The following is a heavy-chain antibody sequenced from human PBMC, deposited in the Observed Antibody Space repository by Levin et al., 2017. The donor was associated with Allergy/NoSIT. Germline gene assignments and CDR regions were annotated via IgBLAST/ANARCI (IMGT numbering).Heavy chain of an antibody. CDR3: AKDGQRITLVRGVIDGGFSYGMDV. Sequence: PGESLKISCAASGFNFNKFGVHWVRQAPGKGLEWVAVISYDGNDEYYADSVKGRFTISRDNSKNTLYLQMNSLTTDDTAVYYCAKDGQRITLVRGVIDGGFSYGMDVWGQGTTVTVSS. CDR1: GFNFNKFG. V-gene: IGHV3-30*18. J-gene: IGHJ6*02. CDR2: ISYDGNDE. D-gene: IGHD3-10*01.